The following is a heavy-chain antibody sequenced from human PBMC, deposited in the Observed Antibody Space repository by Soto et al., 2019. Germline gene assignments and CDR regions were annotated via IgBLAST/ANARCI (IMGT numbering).Heavy chain of an antibody. V-gene: IGHV4-39*01. CDR2: IYYSGNT. Sequence: SETLSLTCSVSGGSISSSSYYWGWTRQPPGKGLEWIGSIYYSGNTYYNPSLKSRVTIFVDTSKKQFSLKLSSVTAADTAVYYCARMTGIAPYSLDSWGQGTLVTVSS. CDR1: GGSISSSSYY. D-gene: IGHD6-13*01. CDR3: ARMTGIAPYSLDS. J-gene: IGHJ4*02.